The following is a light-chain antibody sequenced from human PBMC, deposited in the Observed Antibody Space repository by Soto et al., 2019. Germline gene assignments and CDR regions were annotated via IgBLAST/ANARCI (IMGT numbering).Light chain of an antibody. V-gene: IGKV1-9*01. Sequence: IQLTQSRSSLSASXXDRVXITCLASQDIAIYVAWYQQKPGEAPKXXIYAASTLYGGVPSRFSGSGSGTDFALTITSLQAEDFATYYCQQLRMYPSTFGGGTKVDIK. CDR2: AAS. J-gene: IGKJ4*01. CDR3: QQLRMYPST. CDR1: QDIAIY.